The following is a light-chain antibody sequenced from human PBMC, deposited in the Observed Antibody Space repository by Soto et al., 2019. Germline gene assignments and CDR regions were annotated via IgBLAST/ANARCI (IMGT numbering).Light chain of an antibody. CDR1: SSDVGGYNY. CDR3: NSYTSKSTGV. CDR2: EVS. V-gene: IGLV2-14*01. Sequence: QSALTQPASVSGSPGQSITISCTGTSSDVGGYNYVSWYQQHPGKAPKLIIYEVSNRPSGVSNRFSSSKSGNTASLTISGLQAEEEADYYCNSYTSKSTGVFGTGTKLTVL. J-gene: IGLJ1*01.